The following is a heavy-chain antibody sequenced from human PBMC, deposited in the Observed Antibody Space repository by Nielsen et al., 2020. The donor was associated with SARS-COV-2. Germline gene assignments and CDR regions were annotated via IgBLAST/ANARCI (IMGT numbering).Heavy chain of an antibody. CDR2: IWYDGSNK. CDR3: ARPRADFWSGYEYYFDY. J-gene: IGHJ4*02. D-gene: IGHD3-3*01. CDR1: GFTFSSYG. V-gene: IGHV3-33*08. Sequence: GESLKISCAASGFTFSSYGMHWVRQAPGKGLEWVAVIWYDGSNKYYADSVKGRFTISRDNSKNTLYLQMNSLRAEDTAVYYCARPRADFWSGYEYYFDYWGQGTLVTVSS.